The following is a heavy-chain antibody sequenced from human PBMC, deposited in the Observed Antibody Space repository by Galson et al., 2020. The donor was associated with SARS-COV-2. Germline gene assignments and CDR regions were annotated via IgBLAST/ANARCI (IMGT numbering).Heavy chain of an antibody. V-gene: IGHV3-33*01. D-gene: IGHD6-13*01. CDR1: GFTFSSYG. CDR2: IWYDASNK. J-gene: IGHJ4*02. CDR3: AREGEVAAAGNSLDY. Sequence: GGSLRLSCAASGFTFSSYGMHWVRQAPGKGLEWVAVIWYDASNKYYADSVKGRFTISRDNSKNTLYLQMNSLRAEDTAMYYCAREGEVAAAGNSLDYWGQGTLVTVSS.